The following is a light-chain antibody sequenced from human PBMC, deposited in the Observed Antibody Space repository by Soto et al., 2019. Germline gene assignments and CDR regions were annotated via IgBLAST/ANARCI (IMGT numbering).Light chain of an antibody. CDR2: KAS. Sequence: DIPMTQSPSTLSGSAGDRATITCRASQTISSWLAWYQQKPGKAPKLLIYKASTLKSGVPSRFSGSGSGTEFTLTISSLQPDDFATYYCQHYNNYPETFGQGTKVELK. CDR1: QTISSW. CDR3: QHYNNYPET. V-gene: IGKV1-5*03. J-gene: IGKJ1*01.